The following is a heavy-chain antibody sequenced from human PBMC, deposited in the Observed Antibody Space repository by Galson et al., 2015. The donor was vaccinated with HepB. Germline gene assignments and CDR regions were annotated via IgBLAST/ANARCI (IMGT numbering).Heavy chain of an antibody. D-gene: IGHD2-2*01. J-gene: IGHJ4*02. CDR2: INSDGSGT. Sequence: SLRLSCAASRFMFSNYWMHWVRQAPGKGLVWVSRINSDGSGTAYADSVKGRFTISRDNAKNTLYLQMNSLRAEDTAVYYCVRGGDIVIKPVAPGLFDYWGQGILVTVSS. CDR3: VRGGDIVIKPVAPGLFDY. CDR1: RFMFSNYW. V-gene: IGHV3-74*01.